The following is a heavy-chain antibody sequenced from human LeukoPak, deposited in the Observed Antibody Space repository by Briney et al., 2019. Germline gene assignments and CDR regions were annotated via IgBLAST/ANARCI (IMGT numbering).Heavy chain of an antibody. CDR1: GGSISSYY. CDR3: ARDRADFWSGCYGAWFDP. J-gene: IGHJ5*02. V-gene: IGHV4-59*01. CDR2: IYYSGST. Sequence: PSETLSLTCTVSGGSISSYYWSWIRQPPGKGLEWIGYIYYSGSTNYNPSLKSRVTISVDTSKNQFSLKLSSVTAADTAVYYCARDRADFWSGCYGAWFDPWGQGTLVTVSS. D-gene: IGHD3-3*01.